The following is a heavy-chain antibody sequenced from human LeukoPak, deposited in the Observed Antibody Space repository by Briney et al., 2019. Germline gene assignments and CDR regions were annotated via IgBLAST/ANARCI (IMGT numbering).Heavy chain of an antibody. CDR2: ISSSSSTL. J-gene: IGHJ3*02. CDR1: GFTFSSYS. Sequence: GGSLRLSCAASGFTFSSYSMSWVRQAPGRGLEWVAYISSSSSTLHYADPVKGRFTISRDNANNSLYLQMNSLRDEDTAVYYCARDGRPFDIWGQGTMVTVSS. CDR3: ARDGRPFDI. V-gene: IGHV3-48*02.